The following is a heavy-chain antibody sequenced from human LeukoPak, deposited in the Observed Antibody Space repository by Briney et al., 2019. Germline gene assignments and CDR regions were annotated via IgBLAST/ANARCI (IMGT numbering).Heavy chain of an antibody. CDR1: GGSISSYY. J-gene: IGHJ4*02. D-gene: IGHD6-13*01. Sequence: SETLSPTCTVSGGSISSYYWSWIRQPPGKGLEWIGYIYYSGSTNYNPSLKSRVTISVDTSKNQFSLKLSSVTAADTAVYYCARFVRYSSSWFSHQFDYWGQGTLVTVSP. V-gene: IGHV4-59*01. CDR3: ARFVRYSSSWFSHQFDY. CDR2: IYYSGST.